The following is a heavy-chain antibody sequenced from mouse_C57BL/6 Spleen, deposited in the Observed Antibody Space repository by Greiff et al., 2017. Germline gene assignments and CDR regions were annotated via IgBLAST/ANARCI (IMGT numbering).Heavy chain of an antibody. Sequence: VQLQQSGAELVRPGASVTLSCKASGYTFTDYEMHWVKQTPVHGLEWIGAIDPETGGTAYNQKFKGKAILTADKSSSTAYMELRSLKSEDSAVYYCTRGAYGKGFDYWGQGTTLTVSS. V-gene: IGHV1-15*01. J-gene: IGHJ2*01. D-gene: IGHD2-1*01. CDR1: GYTFTDYE. CDR3: TRGAYGKGFDY. CDR2: IDPETGGT.